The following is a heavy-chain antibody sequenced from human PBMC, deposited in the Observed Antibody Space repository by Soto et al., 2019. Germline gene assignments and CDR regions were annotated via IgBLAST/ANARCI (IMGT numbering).Heavy chain of an antibody. Sequence: GESLKISCAASGFTFSSYAMSWVRQAPGKGLEWVSAISGSGGSTYYADSVKGRFTISRDNSKNTLYLQMNSLRAEDTAVYYCAKDPPSWYGGYYFDYWGQGTLVTVSS. CDR3: AKDPPSWYGGYYFDY. V-gene: IGHV3-23*01. CDR2: ISGSGGST. D-gene: IGHD2-2*01. J-gene: IGHJ4*02. CDR1: GFTFSSYA.